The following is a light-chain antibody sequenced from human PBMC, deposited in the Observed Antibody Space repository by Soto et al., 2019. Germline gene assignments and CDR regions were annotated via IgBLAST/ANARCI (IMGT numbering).Light chain of an antibody. CDR2: GAS. CDR1: QSVSSSY. CDR3: QQYGDLIT. Sequence: EIVLTQSPGTLSLSPGERAALSCRASQSVSSSYLAWYQQKRGQAPRLLIYGASSRATGVPDRFSGSGSGTEFTLTISRLEPEDFAVYYCQQYGDLITFGQGTRLRIK. V-gene: IGKV3-20*01. J-gene: IGKJ5*01.